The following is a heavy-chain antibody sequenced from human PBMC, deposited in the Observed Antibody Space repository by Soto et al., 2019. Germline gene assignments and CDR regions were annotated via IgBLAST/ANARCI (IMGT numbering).Heavy chain of an antibody. V-gene: IGHV4-31*03. D-gene: IGHD2-15*01. CDR2: IYYSGST. Sequence: SETLSLTCTVSGGSISSGGYYWSWIRQHPGKGLEWIGYIYYSGSTYYNPSLKSRVTISVDTSKNQFSLKLSSVTAADTAVYYCARLGYCSGGSCSYGMDVWGQGTTVTVSS. J-gene: IGHJ6*02. CDR1: GGSISSGGYY. CDR3: ARLGYCSGGSCSYGMDV.